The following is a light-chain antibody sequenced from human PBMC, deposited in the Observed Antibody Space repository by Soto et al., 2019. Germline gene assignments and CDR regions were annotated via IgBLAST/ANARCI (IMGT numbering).Light chain of an antibody. Sequence: QSALTQSASVSGSPGQSIAISCTGTSSDVGAFNYVSWYQQHPGKAPKLLLYDVSNRPSGVSSRFSGSKSGNTASLTISGLQAEDEADYYCSSYTPSSTYGFGSGTKGTVL. CDR1: SSDVGAFNY. V-gene: IGLV2-14*03. CDR3: SSYTPSSTYG. J-gene: IGLJ1*01. CDR2: DVS.